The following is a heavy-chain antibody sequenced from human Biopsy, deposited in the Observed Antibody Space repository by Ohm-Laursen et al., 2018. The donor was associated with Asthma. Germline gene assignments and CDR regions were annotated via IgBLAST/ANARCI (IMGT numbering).Heavy chain of an antibody. D-gene: IGHD3-10*01. CDR3: ARAVDYSHYYGIDV. J-gene: IGHJ6*02. V-gene: IGHV1-18*01. CDR1: GYTFNSAG. Sequence: ASVKVSCKTSGYTFNSAGITWVRQAPGQGLEWMGWISVYNGNTKVAQKLQDRVTMITDTSTSTAYMELRSLRSDDTAVYFCARAVDYSHYYGIDVWGQGTRSPSP. CDR2: ISVYNGNT.